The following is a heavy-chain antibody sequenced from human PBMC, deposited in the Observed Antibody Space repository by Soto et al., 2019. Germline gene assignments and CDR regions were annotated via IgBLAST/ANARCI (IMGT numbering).Heavy chain of an antibody. J-gene: IGHJ6*02. CDR2: IKSKTDGGTT. V-gene: IGHV3-15*01. D-gene: IGHD3-16*01. CDR1: GFTFSNAW. CDR3: TPIVRGAYYYYGMDV. Sequence: EVQLVESGGGLVKPGGSLRLSCAASGFTFSNAWMSWVRQAPGKGLEWVGRIKSKTDGGTTDYAAPVKGRFTISRDDSKNTLYLQMNSLKTEDTAVYYCTPIVRGAYYYYGMDVWGQGTTVTVSS.